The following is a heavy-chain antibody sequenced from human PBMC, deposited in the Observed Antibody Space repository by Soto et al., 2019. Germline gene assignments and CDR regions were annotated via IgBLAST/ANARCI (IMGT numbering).Heavy chain of an antibody. CDR2: ISSSSSYI. CDR3: ARDRGSHHYYGMDV. V-gene: IGHV3-21*01. D-gene: IGHD3-16*01. J-gene: IGHJ6*02. CDR1: GFTFSSYS. Sequence: LRLSCAASGFTFSSYSMNWVRQAPGKGLEWVSSISSSSSYIYYADSVKGRFTISRDNAKNSLYLQMNSLRAEDTAVYYCARDRGSHHYYGMDVWGQGTTVTVSS.